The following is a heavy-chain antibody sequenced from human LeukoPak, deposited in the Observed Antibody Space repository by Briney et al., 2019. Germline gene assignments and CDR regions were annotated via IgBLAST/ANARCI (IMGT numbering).Heavy chain of an antibody. CDR3: ARSIVGATPIDY. CDR1: GFALSDYY. D-gene: IGHD1-26*01. CDR2: INPHSGGT. V-gene: IGHV1-2*02. Sequence: GASVKVSCKASGFALSDYYIHWVRQAPVQGLEWMGWINPHSGGTNYAQKFQGRVTMTSDTSISTVYMELSTLRSDDTAVYYCARSIVGATPIDYWGQGTLVTVSS. J-gene: IGHJ4*02.